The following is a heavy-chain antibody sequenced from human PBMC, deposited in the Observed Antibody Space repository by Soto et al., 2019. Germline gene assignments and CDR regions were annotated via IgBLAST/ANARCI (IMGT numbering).Heavy chain of an antibody. CDR1: GGTFSSYA. J-gene: IGHJ5*02. Sequence: SVKVSCKASGGTFSSYAISWVRQAPGQGLEWMGGIIPIFGTANYAQKFQGRVTITADESTSTAYMELSSLRSEDTAVYYCARVLKRGVATIYNWFDPWGQGTLVTVSS. CDR3: ARVLKRGVATIYNWFDP. D-gene: IGHD5-12*01. V-gene: IGHV1-69*13. CDR2: IIPIFGTA.